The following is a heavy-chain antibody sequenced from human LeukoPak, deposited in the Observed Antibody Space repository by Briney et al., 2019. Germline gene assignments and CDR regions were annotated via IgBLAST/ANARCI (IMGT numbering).Heavy chain of an antibody. CDR1: GFTFSSYA. J-gene: IGHJ4*02. CDR3: AKDPAEVGWLQSDLDS. V-gene: IGHV3-23*01. CDR2: ISGSGGST. D-gene: IGHD5-24*01. Sequence: QAGGSLRLSCAASGFTFSSYAMSWVRQAPGKGLEWVSAISGSGGSTYYADSVKGRFTISRDNSKNTLYLQMNSLRAEDTAVYYCAKDPAEVGWLQSDLDSWGQGTLVTVSS.